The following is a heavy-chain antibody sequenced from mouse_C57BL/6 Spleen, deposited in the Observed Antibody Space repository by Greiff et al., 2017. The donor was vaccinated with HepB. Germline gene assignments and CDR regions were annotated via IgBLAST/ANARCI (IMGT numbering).Heavy chain of an antibody. CDR1: GYSFTDYN. Sequence: EVQLQQSGPELVKPGASVKISCKASGYSFTDYNMNWVKQSNGKSLEWIGVINPNYGTTSYNQKFKGKATLTVDQSSITAYMQLNSLTSEDSAVYYCARGEDYDGRSDVWYFDVWGTATPVTVSS. CDR2: INPNYGTT. V-gene: IGHV1-39*01. D-gene: IGHD1-1*01. CDR3: ARGEDYDGRSDVWYFDV. J-gene: IGHJ1*03.